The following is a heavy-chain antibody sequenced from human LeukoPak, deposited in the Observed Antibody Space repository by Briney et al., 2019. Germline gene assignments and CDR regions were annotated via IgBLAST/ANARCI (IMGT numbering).Heavy chain of an antibody. CDR3: SRTVYFDI. Sequence: GASVRLSCEASGFTFTSYSMNWVRQAPGKGLEWVSSISSYSNYITYPDSVKGRFTVTRDNAKNSLYLQMNSLRAEDTAVFYCSRTVYFDIWGQGTMGT. V-gene: IGHV3-21*01. CDR1: GFTFTSYS. CDR2: ISSYSNYI. J-gene: IGHJ3*02. D-gene: IGHD1-14*01.